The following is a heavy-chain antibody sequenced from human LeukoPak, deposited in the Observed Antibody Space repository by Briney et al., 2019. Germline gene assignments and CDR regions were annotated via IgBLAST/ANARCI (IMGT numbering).Heavy chain of an antibody. CDR3: AVGRGYSGLDY. CDR2: IYYSGST. CDR1: GDSISSYY. V-gene: IGHV4-59*01. Sequence: ASETLSLTCTVSGDSISSYYWSWVRQPPGKGLEWIGYIYYSGSTNYNPSLKSRVTISVDTSKNQFSLKLSSVTAADTAVYYCAVGRGYSGLDYWGQGTLVTVSS. D-gene: IGHD5-12*01. J-gene: IGHJ4*02.